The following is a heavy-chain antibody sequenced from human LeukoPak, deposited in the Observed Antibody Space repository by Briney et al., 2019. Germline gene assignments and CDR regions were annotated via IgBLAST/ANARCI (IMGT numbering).Heavy chain of an antibody. CDR1: GFTFSSYA. J-gene: IGHJ4*02. D-gene: IGHD3-22*01. CDR2: ISYDGSNK. Sequence: GGSLRLSCAASGFTFSSYAMHWVRQAPGKGLEWVAVISYDGSNKYYADSVKGRFTIARDNSKHTLYLQMNSLRAEDTAVYYCARDLPYYYDSSGYYPDYWGQGTLVTVSS. CDR3: ARDLPYYYDSSGYYPDY. V-gene: IGHV3-30-3*01.